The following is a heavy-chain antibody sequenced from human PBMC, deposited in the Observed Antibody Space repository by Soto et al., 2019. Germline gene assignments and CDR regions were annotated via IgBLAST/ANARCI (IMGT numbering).Heavy chain of an antibody. CDR3: ARGKTVTATFYYPYATDV. V-gene: IGHV4-34*01. D-gene: IGHD2-21*02. CDR2: INHSGST. CDR1: GGSFTAYY. J-gene: IGHJ6*02. Sequence: QVQLQQWGAGLLKPSETLSLTCAVYGGSFTAYYWSWTWIRQPPGKGLEWIGEINHSGSTNYNPSLKSRVTISVDTSKNQFSLKLTSLTAADTAVYYCARGKTVTATFYYPYATDVWGQGTTVTVSS.